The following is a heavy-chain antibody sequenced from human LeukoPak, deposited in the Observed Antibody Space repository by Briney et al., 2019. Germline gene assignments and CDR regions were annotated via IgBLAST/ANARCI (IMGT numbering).Heavy chain of an antibody. Sequence: PGGSLRLSCAASEFTVSSNYMSWVRQAPGKGLEWVSVIYSGGSTNYADSVKGRFTVSRDNAKNTLYLQMNSLRAEDTAVYYCAELGITMIGGVWGKGTTVTISS. CDR3: AELGITMIGGV. V-gene: IGHV3-66*01. CDR2: IYSGGST. J-gene: IGHJ6*04. D-gene: IGHD3-10*02. CDR1: EFTVSSNY.